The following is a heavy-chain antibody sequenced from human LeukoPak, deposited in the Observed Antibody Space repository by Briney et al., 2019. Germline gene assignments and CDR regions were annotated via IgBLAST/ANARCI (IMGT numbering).Heavy chain of an antibody. D-gene: IGHD6-19*01. CDR2: TYYSGST. J-gene: IGHJ4*02. CDR1: GGSITSGRYY. Sequence: SETLSLTCAVSGGSITSGRYYWGWIRQPPGKGLEWIGSTYYSGSTSYNPSLKSRVTISVDTSKDQFSLRLSSVTAADTAVYYCATNTSDTAFDYWGPGTLVTVSS. V-gene: IGHV4-39*01. CDR3: ATNTSDTAFDY.